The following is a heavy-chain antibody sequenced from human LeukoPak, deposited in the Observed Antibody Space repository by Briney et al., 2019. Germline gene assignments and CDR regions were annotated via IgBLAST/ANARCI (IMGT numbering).Heavy chain of an antibody. CDR1: GFTFSDYS. J-gene: IGHJ3*02. V-gene: IGHV3-21*01. Sequence: GGSLRLSCAASGFTFSDYSMNWVRQAPGKGLEWVSSISSSSSYIYYADSVKGRFTISRDNAKNSLYLQMNSLRAEDTAVYYCARDYYDSSGYYFGGISPDAFDIWGQGTMVTVSS. CDR3: ARDYYDSSGYYFGGISPDAFDI. CDR2: ISSSSSYI. D-gene: IGHD3-22*01.